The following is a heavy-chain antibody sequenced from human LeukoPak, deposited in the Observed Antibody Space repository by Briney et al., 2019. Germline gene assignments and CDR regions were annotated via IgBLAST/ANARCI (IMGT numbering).Heavy chain of an antibody. Sequence: SETLSLTCAVYGGSFSGYYWSWIRQPPGKGLEWTGEINHSGSTNYNPSLKSRVTISVDTSKNQFSLKLSSVTAADTAVYYCARGYCSSTSCPRGRFDPWGQGTLVTVSS. V-gene: IGHV4-34*01. CDR1: GGSFSGYY. CDR3: ARGYCSSTSCPRGRFDP. J-gene: IGHJ5*02. D-gene: IGHD2-2*01. CDR2: INHSGST.